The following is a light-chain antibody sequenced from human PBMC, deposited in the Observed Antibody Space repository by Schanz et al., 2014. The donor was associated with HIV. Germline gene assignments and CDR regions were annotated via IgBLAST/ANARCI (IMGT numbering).Light chain of an antibody. V-gene: IGKV4-1*01. CDR2: WAS. Sequence: DIVMTQSPDSLAVSLGERATINCKSSQSVLYNSHNQNYLAWYQQKPGQPPKLLIYWASIRESGVPDRFSGSGSETRFTLTISSLQGEDAAVYYCQQFFSARGTFGQGPMVEI. J-gene: IGKJ1*01. CDR1: QSVLYNSHNQNY. CDR3: QQFFSARGT.